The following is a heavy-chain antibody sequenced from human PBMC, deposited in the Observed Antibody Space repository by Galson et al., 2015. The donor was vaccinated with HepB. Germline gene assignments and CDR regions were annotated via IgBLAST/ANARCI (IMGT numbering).Heavy chain of an antibody. Sequence: CAISGDSVSSNTAAWNWIRQSPSRGLEWLGRTYYRSEWYNDYAISVKSRITINPDTSKNQFSLQLNSVTPEDTAVYYCARAPWSRGLYFYYGMDVWGQGTTVTVSS. CDR3: ARAPWSRGLYFYYGMDV. V-gene: IGHV6-1*01. CDR2: TYYRSEWYN. D-gene: IGHD3-3*01. CDR1: GDSVSSNTAA. J-gene: IGHJ6*02.